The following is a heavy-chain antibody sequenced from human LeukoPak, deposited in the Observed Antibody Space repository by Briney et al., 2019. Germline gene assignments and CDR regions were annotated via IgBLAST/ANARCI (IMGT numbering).Heavy chain of an antibody. V-gene: IGHV4-34*01. CDR2: ITHSGSP. J-gene: IGHJ4*02. Sequence: PSETLSLTCAVFGESFSTYSWTWIRQPPGKGLEWIGEITHSGSPNYNPSLKSRVTMSIDTSKNQFSLKLTSVTAADTAVYYCARAWDFAGHFDYWGQGTLVTVSS. D-gene: IGHD1-26*01. CDR3: ARAWDFAGHFDY. CDR1: GESFSTYS.